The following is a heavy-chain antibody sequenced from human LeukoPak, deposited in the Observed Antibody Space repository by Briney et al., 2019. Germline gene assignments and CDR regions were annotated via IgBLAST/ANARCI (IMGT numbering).Heavy chain of an antibody. J-gene: IGHJ4*02. D-gene: IGHD3-22*01. CDR1: GFTFSSYS. Sequence: GGSLRLSCAASGFTFSSYSVNWVRQAPGKGLEWVSYISSSSSTIYYADSVKGRFTISRDNAKNSLYLQMNSLRAEDTAVYYCARDVRYYDSSGYYSGGFDYWGQGTLVTVSS. CDR3: ARDVRYYDSSGYYSGGFDY. CDR2: ISSSSSTI. V-gene: IGHV3-48*01.